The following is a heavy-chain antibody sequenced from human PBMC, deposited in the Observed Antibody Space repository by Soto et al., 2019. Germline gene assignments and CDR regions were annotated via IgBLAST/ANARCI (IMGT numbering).Heavy chain of an antibody. D-gene: IGHD2-2*01. Sequence: GGSLRLSCAASGFSFNDNWMHWARQVPGKGLMWVSRLKSDGRDTIYADSVKGRFTVSRHSANNTLYLQMNSLRVEEAAVYYCVREMPVPIRGGYYYYSVLDAWGQGTTVTVSS. CDR1: GFSFNDNW. V-gene: IGHV3-74*01. J-gene: IGHJ6*02. CDR2: LKSDGRDT. CDR3: VREMPVPIRGGYYYYSVLDA.